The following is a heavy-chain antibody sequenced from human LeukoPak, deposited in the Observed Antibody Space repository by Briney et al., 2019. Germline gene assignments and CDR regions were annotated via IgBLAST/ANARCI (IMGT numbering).Heavy chain of an antibody. V-gene: IGHV3-74*01. CDR2: ISPDGSTI. CDR1: GFIFSGYW. D-gene: IGHD4-17*01. CDR3: ATSYRYGDYPVDY. Sequence: VRPGGSLRLSCEASGFIFSGYWMHWVRQAPGKGLVWVSRISPDGSTISYADSVKGRFTISRDNAKNTPYLQMSSLRAEDTAVYYCATSYRYGDYPVDYWGQGTLVTVSS. J-gene: IGHJ4*02.